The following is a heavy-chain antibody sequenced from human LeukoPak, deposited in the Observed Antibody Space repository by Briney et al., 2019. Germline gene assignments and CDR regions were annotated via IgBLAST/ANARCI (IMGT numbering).Heavy chain of an antibody. CDR3: ARRTTGTGPFDY. Sequence: SETLSLTCTVSGGSISSYYWSWIRQPPGKGLEGIACIYYRGSTNYNPSLKSRVTISVDTSKNQFSLKLSSVTAADTAVYYCARRTTGTGPFDYWGQGTLVTVSS. CDR1: GGSISSYY. J-gene: IGHJ4*02. V-gene: IGHV4-59*08. CDR2: IYYRGST. D-gene: IGHD1-1*01.